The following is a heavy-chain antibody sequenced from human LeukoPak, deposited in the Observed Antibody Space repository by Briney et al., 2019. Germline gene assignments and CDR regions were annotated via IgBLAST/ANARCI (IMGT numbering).Heavy chain of an antibody. J-gene: IGHJ4*02. CDR3: ARDRFSGSYPLDY. CDR2: ISSSGSII. Sequence: GGSLRLSCTTSGFIFSDYYMSWIRQAPGKGLEWVSYISSSGSIIYYADSVKGRFTISRDNAKNSLYLQMNSLRAEDTAVYYCARDRFSGSYPLDYWSQGTLVTVSS. D-gene: IGHD1-26*01. V-gene: IGHV3-11*01. CDR1: GFIFSDYY.